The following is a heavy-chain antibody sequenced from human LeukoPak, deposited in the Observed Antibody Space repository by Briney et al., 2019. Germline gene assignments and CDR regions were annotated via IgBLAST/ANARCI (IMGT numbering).Heavy chain of an antibody. D-gene: IGHD3-10*01. CDR1: GFTFSSYW. J-gene: IGHJ5*02. Sequence: PGGSLRLSCAASGFTFSSYWMHWFRQAPGKGLVWVSRINSDGSSTSYADSVKGRFTISRDNAKNTLYLQMNSLRAEDTAVYYCARAGRGYYGSGSYYTSWGQGTLVTVSS. CDR3: ARAGRGYYGSGSYYTS. V-gene: IGHV3-74*01. CDR2: INSDGSST.